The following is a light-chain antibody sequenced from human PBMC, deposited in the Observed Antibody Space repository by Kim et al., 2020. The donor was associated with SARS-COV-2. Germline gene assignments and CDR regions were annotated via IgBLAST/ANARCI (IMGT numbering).Light chain of an antibody. V-gene: IGKV1-39*01. CDR2: AAS. Sequence: ASVGDSVTLTRRGSQYISKHVNWYPQTPGKAPKLLISAASSVQSGVPSRFSGRVSGTDFPLTINDLQRGECATYHCQQSYSTHWTFGQGTKVDIK. CDR1: QYISKH. J-gene: IGKJ1*01. CDR3: QQSYSTHWT.